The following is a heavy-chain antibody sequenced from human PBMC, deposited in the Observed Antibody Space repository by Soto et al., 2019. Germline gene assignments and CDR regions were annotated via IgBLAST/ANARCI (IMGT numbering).Heavy chain of an antibody. CDR3: ARDRGDGSGSLFYYGMDV. J-gene: IGHJ6*02. CDR2: IYYSGST. V-gene: IGHV4-30-4*01. Sequence: SETLSLTCTVSGGSISSGDYYWSWIRQPPGKGLEWIGYIYYSGSTYYNPSLKSRVTISVDTSKNQFSLKLSSVTAADTAVYYCARDRGDGSGSLFYYGMDVWGHVTTVTVSS. CDR1: GGSISSGDYY. D-gene: IGHD3-10*01.